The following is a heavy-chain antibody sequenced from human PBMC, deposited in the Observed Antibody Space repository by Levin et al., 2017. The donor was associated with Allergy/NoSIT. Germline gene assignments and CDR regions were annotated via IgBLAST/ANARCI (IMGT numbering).Heavy chain of an antibody. D-gene: IGHD2-15*01. CDR1: GFTFSSYG. V-gene: IGHV3-30*18. J-gene: IGHJ4*02. Sequence: AGGSLRLSCAASGFTFSSYGMHWVRQAPGKGLEWVAVISYDGSNKYYADSVKGRFTISRDNSKNTLYLQMNSLRAEDTAVYYCAKDATSVDCSGGSCYSYYFDYWGQGTLVTVSS. CDR2: ISYDGSNK. CDR3: AKDATSVDCSGGSCYSYYFDY.